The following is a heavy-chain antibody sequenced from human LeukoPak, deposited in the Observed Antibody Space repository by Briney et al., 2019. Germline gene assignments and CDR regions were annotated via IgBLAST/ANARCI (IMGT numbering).Heavy chain of an antibody. CDR3: ARQYSDILTGYHRGELYWYFDL. CDR2: IYYSGST. J-gene: IGHJ2*01. Sequence: PSETLSLTCTVSGGSISSYYWSWIRQPPGKGPEWIGYIYYSGSTNYNPSLKSRVTISVDTSKNQFSLKLSSVTAADTAVYYCARQYSDILTGYHRGELYWYFDLWGRGTLVTVSS. CDR1: GGSISSYY. D-gene: IGHD3-9*01. V-gene: IGHV4-59*01.